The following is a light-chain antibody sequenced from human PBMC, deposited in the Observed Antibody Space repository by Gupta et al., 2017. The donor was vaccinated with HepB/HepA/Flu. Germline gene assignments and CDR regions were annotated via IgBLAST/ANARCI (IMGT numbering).Light chain of an antibody. CDR1: QSVSNY. CDR2: DAS. V-gene: IGKV3-11*01. J-gene: IGKJ4*01. CDR3: QQCAIWPIT. Sequence: EIVFTQSPPTLSLSPGERATLSCRASQSVSNYLAWYQQKPGQAPRLLIYDASNRATGIPDRFSGSGSGTNFTLTISSLEPEDFTVYYCQQCAIWPITFGGGTRVEIK.